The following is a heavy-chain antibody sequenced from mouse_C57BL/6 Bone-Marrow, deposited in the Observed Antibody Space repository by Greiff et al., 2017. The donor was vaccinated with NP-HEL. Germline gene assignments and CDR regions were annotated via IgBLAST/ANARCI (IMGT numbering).Heavy chain of an antibody. V-gene: IGHV1-63*01. CDR1: GYTFTNYW. CDR2: IYPGGGYT. CDR3: ARMGYYYGSSYYWYFDV. Sequence: VQRVESGAELVRPGTSVKMSCKASGYTFTNYWIGWAKQRPGHGLEWIGDIYPGGGYTNYNEKFKGKATLTADKSSSTAYMQFSSLTSEDSAIYYCARMGYYYGSSYYWYFDVWGTGTTVTVSS. J-gene: IGHJ1*03. D-gene: IGHD1-1*01.